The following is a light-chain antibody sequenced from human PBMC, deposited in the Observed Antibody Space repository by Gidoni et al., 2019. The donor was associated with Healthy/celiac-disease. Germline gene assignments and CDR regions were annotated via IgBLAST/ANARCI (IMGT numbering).Light chain of an antibody. CDR3: QQYYSTPQT. J-gene: IGKJ1*01. Sequence: DIVMTQSPDSLAVSLGEGATINCKSSQSVLYSSNNKNYLAWYQQKPGQPPKLLIYWASTRESGVPDRFSGSGSGTDFTLTISSLQAEDVAVYYCQQYYSTPQTFXQXTKVKIK. CDR2: WAS. CDR1: QSVLYSSNNKNY. V-gene: IGKV4-1*01.